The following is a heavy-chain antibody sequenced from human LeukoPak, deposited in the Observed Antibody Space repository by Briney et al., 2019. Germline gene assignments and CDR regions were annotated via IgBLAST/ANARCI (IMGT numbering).Heavy chain of an antibody. Sequence: SETLSLTCTVSRGSISGHYWTWIRQPPGKGLEWIGFIYHSGNTYYNPSLKSRVTISVDTSKNQFSLKLTSVTAADTAVFYCARLSAPQQLVHNWFDPWGQGTLVTVSS. V-gene: IGHV4-59*08. D-gene: IGHD6-13*01. CDR2: IYHSGNT. CDR1: RGSISGHY. J-gene: IGHJ5*02. CDR3: ARLSAPQQLVHNWFDP.